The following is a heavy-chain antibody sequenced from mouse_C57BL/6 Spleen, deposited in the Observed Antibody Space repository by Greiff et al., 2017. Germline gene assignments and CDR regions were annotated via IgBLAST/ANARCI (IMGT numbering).Heavy chain of an antibody. D-gene: IGHD2-12*01. CDR2: IYPGDGDT. CDR3: ARFVYDGAY. CDR1: GYAFSSSW. Sequence: LEESGPELVKPGASVKISCKASGYAFSSSWMNWVKQRPGKGLEWIGRIYPGDGDTNYNGKFKGKATLTADKSSSTAYMQLSSLTSEDSAVYFCARFVYDGAYWGQGTLVTVSA. V-gene: IGHV1-82*01. J-gene: IGHJ3*01.